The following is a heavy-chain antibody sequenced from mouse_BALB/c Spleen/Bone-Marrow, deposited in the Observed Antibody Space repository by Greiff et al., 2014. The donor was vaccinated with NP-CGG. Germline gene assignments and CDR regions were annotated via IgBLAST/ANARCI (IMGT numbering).Heavy chain of an antibody. CDR3: ARGNYYDYDYFDY. V-gene: IGHV1-14*01. D-gene: IGHD2-4*01. CDR2: INPYNDGT. Sequence: EVQLQESGPELVKPGASVKMSCKASGYTFTSYVMHWVKQKPEQGLEWIGYINPYNDGTTYNEKFKGKATLTSDKSSSTAYMELSSLTSEDSAVYYCARGNYYDYDYFDYWGQGTTLTVSS. CDR1: GYTFTSYV. J-gene: IGHJ2*01.